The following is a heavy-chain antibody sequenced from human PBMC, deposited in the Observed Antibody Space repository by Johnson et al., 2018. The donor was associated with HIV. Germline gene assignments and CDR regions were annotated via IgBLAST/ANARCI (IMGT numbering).Heavy chain of an antibody. CDR3: ASGYYYGSGTYHGACDI. D-gene: IGHD3-10*01. Sequence: QVQLVESGGGLVKPGGSLRLSCAASGFTFSDYYMSWIRQAPGKGLEWVSYISSSGSTIFYADSVKGRFTISRDNAKNSLYLQMHSLRAEDTAVYYCASGYYYGSGTYHGACDIWGQGTMVTVSS. CDR2: ISSSGSTI. V-gene: IGHV3-11*04. J-gene: IGHJ3*02. CDR1: GFTFSDYY.